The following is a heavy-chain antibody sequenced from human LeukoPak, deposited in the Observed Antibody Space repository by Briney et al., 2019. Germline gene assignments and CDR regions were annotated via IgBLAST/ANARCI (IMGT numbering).Heavy chain of an antibody. V-gene: IGHV4-38-2*02. Sequence: SETLSLTCTVSGYSISSGYYWGWIRQPPGKGLEWIGSIYHSGSTYYNPSLKSRVTISVDTSKNQFSLKLSSVTAADTAVYYCARDRGYSSNPGGDDYWGQGTLVTVSS. J-gene: IGHJ4*02. CDR1: GYSISSGYY. CDR3: ARDRGYSSNPGGDDY. CDR2: IYHSGST. D-gene: IGHD5-18*01.